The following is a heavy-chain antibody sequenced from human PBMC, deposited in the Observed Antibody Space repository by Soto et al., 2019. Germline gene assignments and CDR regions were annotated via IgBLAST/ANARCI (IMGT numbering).Heavy chain of an antibody. D-gene: IGHD6-6*01. CDR2: IYYSGST. J-gene: IGHJ4*02. CDR3: ARSEASIAALFDY. CDR1: GGSISSGGYY. Sequence: QVQLQESGPGLVKPSQTLSLTCTVSGGSISSGGYYWSWIRQHPGKGLEWIGYIYYSGSTYYNPSLKSRVTISVATSKNQFSLKLSSVTAADTAVYYCARSEASIAALFDYWGQGTLVTVSS. V-gene: IGHV4-31*03.